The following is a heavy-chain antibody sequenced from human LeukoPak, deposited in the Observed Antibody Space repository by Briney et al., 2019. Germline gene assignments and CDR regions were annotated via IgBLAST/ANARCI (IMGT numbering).Heavy chain of an antibody. J-gene: IGHJ4*02. V-gene: IGHV3-74*01. CDR2: INGDGSET. CDR1: GVTFSSHW. CDR3: ATGSGDDGDAFDY. Sequence: TGGSLRLSCSVSGVTFSSHWMHWGRRAPGKGVVWGSRINGDGSETNYAGSVTGRFTISRDNAKNTLYLQMNSLRAEDTAVYSCATGSGDDGDAFDYWGQGTLVTVSS. D-gene: IGHD4-17*01.